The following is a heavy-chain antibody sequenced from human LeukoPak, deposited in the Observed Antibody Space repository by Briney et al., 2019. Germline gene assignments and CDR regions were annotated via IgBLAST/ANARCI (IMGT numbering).Heavy chain of an antibody. D-gene: IGHD3-9*01. CDR1: GGSFSGYY. CDR2: INHSGST. Sequence: SETLSLTCAVYGGSFSGYYWSWIRQPPGKGLEWIGEINHSGSTNYNPSLKSRVTTSVDTSKNQFSLKLSSVTAADTAVYYCARVGRYFHWFDPWGQGTLVTVSS. V-gene: IGHV4-34*01. CDR3: ARVGRYFHWFDP. J-gene: IGHJ5*02.